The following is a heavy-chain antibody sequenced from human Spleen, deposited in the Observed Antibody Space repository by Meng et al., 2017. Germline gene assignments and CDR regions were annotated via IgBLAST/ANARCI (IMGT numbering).Heavy chain of an antibody. D-gene: IGHD4-17*01. J-gene: IGHJ5*01. Sequence: QVQLWRSGVKVKRPAASVKCSCKASGYTFNSYAWHREGQAPGQRFVWMVWIIAGNGNTEYTLKFQGRITITRYTRASTAYMELSRPRDEDTSEYDCATVRLKYPDSWGQGTLVTVSS. V-gene: IGHV1-3*01. CDR1: GYTFNSYA. CDR3: ATVRLKYPDS. CDR2: IIAGNGNT.